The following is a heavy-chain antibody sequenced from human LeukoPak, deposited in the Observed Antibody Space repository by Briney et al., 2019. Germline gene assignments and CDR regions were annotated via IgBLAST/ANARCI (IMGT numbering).Heavy chain of an antibody. CDR2: IYYSGST. J-gene: IGHJ3*02. Sequence: MTSETLSLTCTVSGGSISSSSYYWGWIRQPPGKGLEWIGSIYYSGSTYYNPSLKSRVTISVDTSKNQFSLKLSSVTAADTAVYYCARYSGSYLGEDDAFDIWGQGTMVTVSS. CDR1: GGSISSSSYY. D-gene: IGHD1-26*01. CDR3: ARYSGSYLGEDDAFDI. V-gene: IGHV4-39*01.